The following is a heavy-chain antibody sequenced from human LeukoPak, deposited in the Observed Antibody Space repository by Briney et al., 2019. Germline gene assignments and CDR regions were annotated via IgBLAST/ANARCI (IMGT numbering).Heavy chain of an antibody. V-gene: IGHV3-30*03. J-gene: IGHJ4*02. D-gene: IGHD6-13*01. CDR1: GFTFSDYG. CDR3: ASHWAQQLVSDY. Sequence: PGGSLRLSCAASGFTFSDYGMHWVRQAPGKGLEWVAVISYDGRNKYYADSVKGRFTVSRDNSKNTLYLQMNSLRVEDTAVYYCASHWAQQLVSDYWGQGTLVTVSS. CDR2: ISYDGRNK.